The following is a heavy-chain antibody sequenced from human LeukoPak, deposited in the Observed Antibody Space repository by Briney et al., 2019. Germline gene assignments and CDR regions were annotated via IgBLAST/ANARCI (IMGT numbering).Heavy chain of an antibody. CDR2: IKSKTDGGTT. V-gene: IGHV3-15*01. CDR1: GFAFSNAW. Sequence: GGSLRLSCAASGFAFSNAWMSWVRQAPGNGLEWVGRIKSKTDGGTTDYAAPVKGRFTISRDDSKNTLYLQMNSLKTEDTAVYYCTTTYPARIAAAGKAPYFDYWGQGTLVTVSS. CDR3: TTTYPARIAAAGKAPYFDY. J-gene: IGHJ4*02. D-gene: IGHD6-13*01.